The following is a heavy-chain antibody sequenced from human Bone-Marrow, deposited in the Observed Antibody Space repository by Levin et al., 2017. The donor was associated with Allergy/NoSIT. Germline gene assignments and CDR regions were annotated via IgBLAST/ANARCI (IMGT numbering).Heavy chain of an antibody. J-gene: IGHJ3*02. D-gene: IGHD3-22*01. CDR1: GFTFSSYW. CDR2: INSDGSST. Sequence: GESLKISCAASGFTFSSYWMHWVRQAPGKGLVWVSRINSDGSSTSYADSVKGRFTISRDNAKNTLYLQMNSLRAEDTAVYYCARGSATMIRAFDIWGQGTMVTVSS. V-gene: IGHV3-74*01. CDR3: ARGSATMIRAFDI.